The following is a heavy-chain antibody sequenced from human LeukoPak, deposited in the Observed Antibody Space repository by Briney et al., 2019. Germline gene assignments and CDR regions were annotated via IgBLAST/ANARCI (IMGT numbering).Heavy chain of an antibody. CDR3: ARDQVDRIWYFDY. J-gene: IGHJ4*02. Sequence: GGSLRLSCAASGFTFSSYSMNWVRQAPGKGLEWVSSISSNSIYVFYADSMKGRFTISRDNAKNSLSLQMNSLRAEDTAVYYCARDQVDRIWYFDYWGQGTLVTVSS. CDR1: GFTFSSYS. D-gene: IGHD1-14*01. CDR2: ISSNSIYV. V-gene: IGHV3-21*01.